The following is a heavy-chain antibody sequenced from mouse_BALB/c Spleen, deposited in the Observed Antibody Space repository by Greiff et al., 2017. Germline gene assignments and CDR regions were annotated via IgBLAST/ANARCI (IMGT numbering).Heavy chain of an antibody. CDR2: ISNLAYSI. D-gene: IGHD3-2*02. J-gene: IGHJ2*01. Sequence: EVMLVESGGGLVKPGGSRKLSCAASGFTFSDYGMAWVRQAPGKGPEWVAFISNLAYSIYYADTVTGRFTISRENAKNTLYLEMSSLRSEDTAMYYCARSGPYYFDYWGQGTTLTVSS. CDR3: ARSGPYYFDY. CDR1: GFTFSDYG. V-gene: IGHV5-15*02.